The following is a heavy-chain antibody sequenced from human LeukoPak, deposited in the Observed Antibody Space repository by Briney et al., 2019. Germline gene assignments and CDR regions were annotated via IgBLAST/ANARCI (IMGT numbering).Heavy chain of an antibody. CDR3: ARAHYYGSGSYYNDDY. CDR1: GYTFTGYY. D-gene: IGHD3-10*01. V-gene: IGHV1-2*06. J-gene: IGHJ4*02. CDR2: INPNSGGT. Sequence: GASVKVSCKASGYTFTGYYMHWVRQAPGQGLEWMGRINPNSGGTNYAQKFQGRVTMTRDTSISTAYMELSRLRSDDTAVYYCARAHYYGSGSYYNDDYWGQGTLVTVSS.